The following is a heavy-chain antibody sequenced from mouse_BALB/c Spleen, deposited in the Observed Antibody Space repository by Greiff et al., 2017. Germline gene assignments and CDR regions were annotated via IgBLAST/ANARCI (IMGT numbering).Heavy chain of an antibody. CDR2: IWAGGST. CDR3: ARERGFDYYAMDY. Sequence: VQGVESGPGLVAPSQSLSITCTVSGFSLTSYGVHWVRQPPGKGLEWLGVIWAGGSTNYNSALMSRLSISKDNSKSQVFLKMNSLQTDDTAMYYCARERGFDYYAMDYWGQGTSVTVSS. J-gene: IGHJ4*01. V-gene: IGHV2-9*02. CDR1: GFSLTSYG.